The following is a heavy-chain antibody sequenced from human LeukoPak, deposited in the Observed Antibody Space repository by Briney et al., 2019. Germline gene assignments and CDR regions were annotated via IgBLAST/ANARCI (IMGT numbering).Heavy chain of an antibody. CDR2: INHSGST. J-gene: IGHJ4*02. D-gene: IGHD6-13*01. V-gene: IGHV4-34*01. CDR3: ARDRTRNYSSSWRYYFDY. CDR1: GGSFSGYY. Sequence: PSETLSLTCAVYGGSFSGYYWSWIRQPPGKGLEWIGEINHSGSTNYNPSLKSRVTISVDTSKNQFSLKLSSVTAADTAVYYCARDRTRNYSSSWRYYFDYWGQGTLVTVSS.